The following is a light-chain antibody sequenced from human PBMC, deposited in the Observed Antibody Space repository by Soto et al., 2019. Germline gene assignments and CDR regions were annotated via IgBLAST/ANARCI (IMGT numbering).Light chain of an antibody. V-gene: IGLV2-14*03. Sequence: QSALTQPACVSGSPGQSITISCTGTSSDVGGFNYVSWYQQHPGKAPKLMIYDVTNRPSGVSYRFSGSKSGNTGSLTISGLQAEDEADYYCNSYTSTRTYVFGTGTKVTVL. CDR3: NSYTSTRTYV. J-gene: IGLJ1*01. CDR2: DVT. CDR1: SSDVGGFNY.